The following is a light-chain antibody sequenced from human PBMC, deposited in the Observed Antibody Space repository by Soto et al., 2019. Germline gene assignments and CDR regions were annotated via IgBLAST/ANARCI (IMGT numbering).Light chain of an antibody. J-gene: IGLJ1*01. CDR3: SSYTSGSTLYI. CDR2: ASS. CDR1: SSDVGSYNY. V-gene: IGLV2-14*01. Sequence: QSALTQPASVSGSPGQSITISCTGASSDVGSYNYVSWYQHHPGKAPRLMIYASSNRPSGVSHRFSGSRSGNTASLTISGLQAEDEADYYCSSYTSGSTLYIFGTGTKVNVL.